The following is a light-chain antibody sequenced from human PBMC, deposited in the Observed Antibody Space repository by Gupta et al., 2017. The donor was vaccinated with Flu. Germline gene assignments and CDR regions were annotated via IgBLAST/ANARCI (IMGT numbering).Light chain of an antibody. CDR3: SSDTSSSPYV. V-gene: IGLV2-14*01. J-gene: IGLJ1*01. Sequence: SALTQPASVSGSPGPSITISCPATSSDVGGYHYVSWYQQPPGKAHKLMIYEVSNRPAGVTNRFSGSKSGNTASLTISGRQAEDEADYYCSSDTSSSPYVFGAGTKVTVL. CDR2: EVS. CDR1: SSDVGGYHY.